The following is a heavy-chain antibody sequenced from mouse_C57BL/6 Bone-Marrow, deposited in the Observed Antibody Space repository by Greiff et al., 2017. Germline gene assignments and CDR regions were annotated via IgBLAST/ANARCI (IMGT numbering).Heavy chain of an antibody. J-gene: IGHJ3*01. D-gene: IGHD3-3*01. CDR2: IDRNSGGT. CDR3: ARGAGTACFSY. V-gene: IGHV1-72*01. CDR1: GYTFTSYW. Sequence: VQLQQPGAELVKPGASVKLSCKASGYTFTSYWMHWVKQRPGRGLEWIGRIDRNSGGTKYNEKFKSKATLTVDKSSSTSYMQLSSLTSAVSAVYYGARGAGTACFSYWGRGTLVTVSA.